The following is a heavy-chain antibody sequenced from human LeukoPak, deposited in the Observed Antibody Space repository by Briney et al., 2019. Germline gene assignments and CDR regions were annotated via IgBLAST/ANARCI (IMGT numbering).Heavy chain of an antibody. CDR3: ARYDYGDSRGLDY. Sequence: PSETLSLTCTVSGGSISSYYWSWIRQPPGKGLEWIGYTYYSGSTNYNPSLKSRVTISVDTSKNQFSLKLSSVTAADTAVYYCARYDYGDSRGLDYWGQGTLVTVSS. CDR2: TYYSGST. V-gene: IGHV4-59*08. CDR1: GGSISSYY. D-gene: IGHD4-17*01. J-gene: IGHJ4*02.